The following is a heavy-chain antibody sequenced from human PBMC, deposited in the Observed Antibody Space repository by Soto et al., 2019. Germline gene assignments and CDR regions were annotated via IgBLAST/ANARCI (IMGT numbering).Heavy chain of an antibody. CDR2: IIPILGIA. CDR3: AREYSSGIAFDY. D-gene: IGHD6-19*01. Sequence: GASVKVSCKASGGTFSSYTISWVRQAPGQGLEWMGRIIPILGIANYAQKFQGRVTITADKSTSTAYMELSSLRSEDTAVYYCAREYSSGIAFDYWGQGTLVTVSS. CDR1: GGTFSSYT. J-gene: IGHJ4*02. V-gene: IGHV1-69*04.